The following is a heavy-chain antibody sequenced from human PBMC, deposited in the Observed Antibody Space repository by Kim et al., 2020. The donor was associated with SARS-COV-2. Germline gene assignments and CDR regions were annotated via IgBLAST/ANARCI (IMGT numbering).Heavy chain of an antibody. J-gene: IGHJ4*02. CDR2: IYSNGTT. CDR3: SGDNYNNYWYKY. D-gene: IGHD1-20*01. V-gene: IGHV3-53*01. CDR1: EFSVSTKT. Sequence: GGSLRLSCAASEFSVSTKTMTWVRQTPGKGLEWVSIIYSNGTTHNADSVTGRFTTSRDTSKNTRYLQMDKLRADDTDVYYCSGDNYNNYWYKYWGQGTLV.